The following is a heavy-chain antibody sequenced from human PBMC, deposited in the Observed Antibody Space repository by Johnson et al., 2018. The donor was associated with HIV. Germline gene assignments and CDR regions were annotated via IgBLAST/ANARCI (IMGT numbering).Heavy chain of an antibody. CDR3: ARESGYSYADDAFDI. J-gene: IGHJ3*02. D-gene: IGHD5-18*01. CDR2: IWYDGSEK. V-gene: IGHV3-33*08. CDR1: GFTFSSYA. Sequence: QVQVVESGGGVVQPGRSLRLSCAASGFTFSSYAMHWVRQAPGKGLEWVAVIWYDGSEKYYVDSVKGRFTISRDNAKNSLYLQMNSLRAEDTAVYYCARESGYSYADDAFDIWGQGTMVTVSS.